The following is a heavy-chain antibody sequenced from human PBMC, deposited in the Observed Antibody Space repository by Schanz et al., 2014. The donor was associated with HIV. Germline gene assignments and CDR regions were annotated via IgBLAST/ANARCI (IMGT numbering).Heavy chain of an antibody. D-gene: IGHD3-22*01. V-gene: IGHV3-30*18. J-gene: IGHJ6*02. CDR2: ISNDGTKK. CDR3: AKDRNYYESKYRGKGNYYYYYGMDV. Sequence: VQLLDSGGGLVQPGGSLRLSCVASGFTFNNYAMTWVRQAPGKGLEWVAVISNDGTKKHYADSVKGRFTISRDNSKNSLSLLIKSLRAEDAAVYYCAKDRNYYESKYRGKGNYYYYYGMDVWGQGTTVTVSS. CDR1: GFTFNNYA.